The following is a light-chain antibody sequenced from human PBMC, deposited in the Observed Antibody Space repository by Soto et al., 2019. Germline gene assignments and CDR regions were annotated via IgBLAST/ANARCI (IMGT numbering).Light chain of an antibody. V-gene: IGLV3-21*02. CDR1: NIETKS. Sequence: SYELTQPPSVSVAPGQTARITCGGNNIETKSAHWYQQRPGQAPVLVVYDDGDRPSGIPERFSGSNSGNTATLTISRVEVGDEADYYCQVWDSSSDHYVFGSGTKVTVL. CDR3: QVWDSSSDHYV. CDR2: DDG. J-gene: IGLJ1*01.